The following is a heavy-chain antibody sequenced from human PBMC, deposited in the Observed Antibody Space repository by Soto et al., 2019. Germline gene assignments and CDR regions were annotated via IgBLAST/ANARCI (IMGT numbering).Heavy chain of an antibody. Sequence: GSLRLSCSGSGFTVSSFGMHWVRQAPGKGLEHVSTLSSNGIGTYYADSVKGRFTFSRDTSKNTLYLQMSSLRTEDTAVYYCVKDMGQAAVGIRYPYGLDVWGLGTTVTVSS. D-gene: IGHD6-13*01. CDR1: GFTVSSFG. J-gene: IGHJ6*02. CDR2: LSSNGIGT. CDR3: VKDMGQAAVGIRYPYGLDV. V-gene: IGHV3-64D*06.